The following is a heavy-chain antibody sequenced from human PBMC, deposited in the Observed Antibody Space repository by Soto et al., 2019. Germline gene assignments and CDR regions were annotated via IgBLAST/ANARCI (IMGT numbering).Heavy chain of an antibody. Sequence: GSLRLSCSGSGFTVSSFGMHWVRQAPGKGLEHVSTLSSNGIGTYYADSVKGRFTFSRDTSKNTLYLQMSSLRTEDTAVYYCVKDMGQAAVGIRYPYGLDVWGLGTTVTVSS. D-gene: IGHD6-13*01. CDR1: GFTVSSFG. J-gene: IGHJ6*02. CDR2: LSSNGIGT. CDR3: VKDMGQAAVGIRYPYGLDV. V-gene: IGHV3-64D*06.